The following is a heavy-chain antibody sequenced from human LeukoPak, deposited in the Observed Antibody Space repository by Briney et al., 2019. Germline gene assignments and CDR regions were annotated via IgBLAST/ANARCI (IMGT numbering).Heavy chain of an antibody. CDR2: INPTDGST. CDR3: ARDTAGGWNYFDY. J-gene: IGHJ4*02. Sequence: ASVKVSCKASGYTFTSYNIHWVRQAPGQGREWMGIINPTDGSTEYAQKFQGRVTMTRDTSTTTVYMEMSSLRSEDTAVYYCARDTAGGWNYFDYWGQGTLVTVSS. V-gene: IGHV1-46*01. D-gene: IGHD5-18*01. CDR1: GYTFTSYN.